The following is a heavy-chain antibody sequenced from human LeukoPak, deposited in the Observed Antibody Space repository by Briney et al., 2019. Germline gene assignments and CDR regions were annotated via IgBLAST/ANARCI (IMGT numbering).Heavy chain of an antibody. V-gene: IGHV3-48*03. Sequence: GGSLRLSCAASGFNFSSYEMNWVRQAPGKGLEWVSYISSSGNTMYYAGSVKGRFTISRDNAKNSLYLQMNSPRVEDTAVYYCAREAAADAFDIWGQGTMVTVSS. D-gene: IGHD6-13*01. J-gene: IGHJ3*02. CDR2: ISSSGNTM. CDR1: GFNFSSYE. CDR3: AREAAADAFDI.